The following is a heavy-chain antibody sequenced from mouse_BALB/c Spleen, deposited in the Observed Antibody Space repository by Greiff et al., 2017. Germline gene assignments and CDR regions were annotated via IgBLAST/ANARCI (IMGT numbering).Heavy chain of an antibody. V-gene: IGHV3-6*02. CDR1: GYSITSGYY. J-gene: IGHJ1*01. CDR2: ISYDGSN. CDR3: ARAYRYWYFDV. Sequence: EVQRVESGPGLVKPSQSLSLTCSVTGYSITSGYYWNWIRQFPGNKLEWMGYISYDGSNNYNPSLKNRISITRDTSKNQFFLKLNSVTTEDTATYYCARAYRYWYFDVWGAGTTVTVSS. D-gene: IGHD2-14*01.